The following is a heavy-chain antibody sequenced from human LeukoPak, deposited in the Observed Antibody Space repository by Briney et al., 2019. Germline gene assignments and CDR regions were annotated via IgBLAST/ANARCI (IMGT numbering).Heavy chain of an antibody. CDR3: ARGGGSPNC. CDR1: ALTFSIYW. V-gene: IGHV3-7*03. Sequence: PGRSLRLSSPASALTFSIYWMSWVSQALGKGLDWEAKIKQDGSQTIYVDSVKGRFTISRDNAKNSLYLQMNSLKAEDTAVYYCARGGGSPNCWGQGTLVTVSS. CDR2: IKQDGSQT. D-gene: IGHD3-16*01. J-gene: IGHJ4*02.